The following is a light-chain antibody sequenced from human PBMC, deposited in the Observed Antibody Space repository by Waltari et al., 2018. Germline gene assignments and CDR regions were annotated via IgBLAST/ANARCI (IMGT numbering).Light chain of an antibody. J-gene: IGKJ2*01. CDR3: QQYYSIPYT. CDR1: QSVLYSSNNKNY. V-gene: IGKV4-1*01. Sequence: DIVMTQSPDSLAVSLGERATINCKSSQSVLYSSNNKNYVAWYQQKPGQPTTLLIYWASTRESGVPDRFSGSGSGTDFTLTISSLQAEDVAVYYCQQYYSIPYTFGQGTKLEIK. CDR2: WAS.